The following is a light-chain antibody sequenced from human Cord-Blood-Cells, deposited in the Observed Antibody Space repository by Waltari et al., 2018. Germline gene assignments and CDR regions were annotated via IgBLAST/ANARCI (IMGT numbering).Light chain of an antibody. CDR3: CSYAGRV. CDR2: DVS. J-gene: IGLJ3*02. V-gene: IGLV2-11*01. Sequence: QSALTQPRPVSGSPGPSVTISCTVTSTDVGGYNYVSWYQQHPGKAPKLMIYDVSKRPSGVPDRFSGSKSGNTASLTISGLQAEDEADYYCCSYAGRVFGGGTKLTVL. CDR1: STDVGGYNY.